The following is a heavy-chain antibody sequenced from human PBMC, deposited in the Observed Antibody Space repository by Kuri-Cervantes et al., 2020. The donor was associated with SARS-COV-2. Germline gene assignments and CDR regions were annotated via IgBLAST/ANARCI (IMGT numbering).Heavy chain of an antibody. CDR1: VYTFTGYY. V-gene: IGHV1-2*02. CDR2: INPNSGGT. J-gene: IGHJ5*02. CDR3: ASGFKSDVDGTYWFDP. Sequence: ASVKVSCKASVYTFTGYYMHWGRHPPGHGHEWMGWINPNSGGTNYAQKFPGRVTMTRVTSISTAYLELSRLRSDDAAVYYCASGFKSDVDGTYWFDPWGQGTLVTVSS. D-gene: IGHD6-19*01.